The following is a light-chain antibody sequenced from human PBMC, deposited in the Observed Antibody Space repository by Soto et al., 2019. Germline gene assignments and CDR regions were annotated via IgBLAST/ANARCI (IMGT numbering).Light chain of an antibody. CDR1: SSNIRNNY. CDR2: DNN. J-gene: IGLJ1*01. Sequence: QSVLTQPPSVSAAPGQKVTISCSGSSSNIRNNYVSWYQQLPGTAPKFLIYDNNKRPSGIPDRFSGSKSGTSATLGITGLQTGDEADYYCGTWDSSLSAGGGFGTGTKVTVL. V-gene: IGLV1-51*01. CDR3: GTWDSSLSAGGG.